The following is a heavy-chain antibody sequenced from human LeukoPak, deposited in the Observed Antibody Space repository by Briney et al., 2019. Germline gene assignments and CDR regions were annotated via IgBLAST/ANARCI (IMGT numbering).Heavy chain of an antibody. V-gene: IGHV4-34*01. D-gene: IGHD1-26*01. J-gene: IGHJ4*02. CDR1: GGSFSGYY. Sequence: PSETLSLTCAVYGGSFSGYYWSWIRQPPGEGLEWIGEINHSGSTNYNPSLKSRVTISVDTSKNQFSLKLSSVTAADTAVYYCARDESGSYYAYFDYWGQGTLVTVSS. CDR3: ARDESGSYYAYFDY. CDR2: INHSGST.